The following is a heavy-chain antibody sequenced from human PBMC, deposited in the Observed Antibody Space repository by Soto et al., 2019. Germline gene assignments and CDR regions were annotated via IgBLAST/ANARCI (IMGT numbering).Heavy chain of an antibody. Sequence: SETLSLTCAVSGYSISSGYYWGWIRQPPGKGLEWIGSIYHSGSTYYNPSLKSRVTISVDTSKNQFSLKLSSVTAVDTAVYYCARYYDFWSGYYKWSWFDPWGQGTLVTVSS. CDR2: IYHSGST. V-gene: IGHV4-38-2*01. CDR3: ARYYDFWSGYYKWSWFDP. J-gene: IGHJ5*02. CDR1: GYSISSGYY. D-gene: IGHD3-3*01.